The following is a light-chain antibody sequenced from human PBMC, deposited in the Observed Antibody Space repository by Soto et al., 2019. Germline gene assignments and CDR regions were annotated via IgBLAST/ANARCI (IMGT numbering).Light chain of an antibody. J-gene: IGLJ1*01. CDR2: EGT. Sequence: QSVLTQPASVSGSPGQSITISCTGTNTDVGTHNLVSWYQQHPGKPPKLIIYEGTKRHSGVSNRFSGSKSRNTAFLTISGLQDEDEAAYYCCSYALLFGTGTKVTVL. CDR3: CSYALL. V-gene: IGLV2-23*01. CDR1: NTDVGTHNL.